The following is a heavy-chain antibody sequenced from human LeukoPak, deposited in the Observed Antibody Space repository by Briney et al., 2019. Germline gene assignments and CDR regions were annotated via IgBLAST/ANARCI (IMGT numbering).Heavy chain of an antibody. V-gene: IGHV3-23*01. CDR2: ISDSGGNT. Sequence: GGSLRLSCAPSGFTFSKYAMNWVRQAPGKGLEWVSAISDSGGNTYYADSVKGRFTISRDNSKNTLYLQMNSLRAEDTAVYYCAKTYYGSGSYKFDYWGQGTLVTVSS. CDR3: AKTYYGSGSYKFDY. J-gene: IGHJ4*02. CDR1: GFTFSKYA. D-gene: IGHD3-10*01.